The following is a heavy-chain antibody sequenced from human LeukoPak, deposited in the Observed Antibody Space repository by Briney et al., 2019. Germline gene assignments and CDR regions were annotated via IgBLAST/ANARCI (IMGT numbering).Heavy chain of an antibody. CDR3: ARDKGPYWYFDL. J-gene: IGHJ2*01. CDR2: IYNSGST. Sequence: SETLSLTCIVSDGSITSYYWNWIRQPPGKGLEWIGNIYNSGSTDYNPSLKSRVTISVNTSKNQISLKLSSVTAADTAVYYCARDKGPYWYFDLWGRGTLVTVSS. V-gene: IGHV4-59*01. CDR1: DGSITSYY.